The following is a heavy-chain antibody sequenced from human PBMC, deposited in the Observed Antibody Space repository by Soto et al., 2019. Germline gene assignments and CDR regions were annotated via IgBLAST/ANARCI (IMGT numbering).Heavy chain of an antibody. D-gene: IGHD5-12*01. CDR3: ARGPLDIVATSSYYYYGMDV. CDR1: GGTFSSYA. CDR2: IIPIFGTA. J-gene: IGHJ6*02. Sequence: SVKVSCKASGGTFSSYAVSWVRQAPGQGLEWMGGIIPIFGTANYAQKFQGRVTITADESTSTAYMELSSLRSEDTAVYYCARGPLDIVATSSYYYYGMDVWGQGATVTVSS. V-gene: IGHV1-69*13.